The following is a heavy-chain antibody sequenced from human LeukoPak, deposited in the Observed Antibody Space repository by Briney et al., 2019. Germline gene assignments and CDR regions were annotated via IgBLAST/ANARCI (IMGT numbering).Heavy chain of an antibody. V-gene: IGHV4-34*01. J-gene: IGHJ4*02. CDR3: ARFHWNYEPY. Sequence: SETLSLTCTVYGRSFSGYYWTWIRQPPGRGLEWIGEIGHSGTSTYNPSLKSRVTISVDTSKNQFSLKLRFVTAADTAVYYCARFHWNYEPYWGQGTLVTVSS. CDR2: IGHSGTS. CDR1: GRSFSGYY. D-gene: IGHD1-7*01.